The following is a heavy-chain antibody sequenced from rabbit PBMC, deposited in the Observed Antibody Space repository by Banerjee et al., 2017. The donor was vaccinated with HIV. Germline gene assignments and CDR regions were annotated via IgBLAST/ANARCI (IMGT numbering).Heavy chain of an antibody. J-gene: IGHJ4*01. Sequence: QEQLEESGGDLVKPEGSLTLTCTASGFSFSSGYDMCWVRQAPGKGLEWIACIYFGSSDSTYYASWAKGRFTISKTSSTTVTLQMPSLTAADTATYFCARYGAYAPGGYAGNLWGPGTLVTVS. CDR3: ARYGAYAPGGYAGNL. V-gene: IGHV1S45*01. CDR1: GFSFSSGYD. D-gene: IGHD4-2*01. CDR2: IYFGSSDST.